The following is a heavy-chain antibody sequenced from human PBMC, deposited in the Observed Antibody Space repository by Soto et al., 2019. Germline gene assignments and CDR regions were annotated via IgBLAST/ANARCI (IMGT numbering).Heavy chain of an antibody. CDR3: ARQTTVTTFFDY. D-gene: IGHD4-17*01. CDR1: GGSISSSSYY. CDR2: MYYSGST. V-gene: IGHV4-39*01. Sequence: SETLSLTCTVSGGSISSSSYYWGWIRQPPGKGLEWIGSMYYSGSTYYNPSLKSRVTISVDTSKNQFSLKLSSVTATDTAVYYCARQTTVTTFFDYWGQGTLVTVSS. J-gene: IGHJ4*02.